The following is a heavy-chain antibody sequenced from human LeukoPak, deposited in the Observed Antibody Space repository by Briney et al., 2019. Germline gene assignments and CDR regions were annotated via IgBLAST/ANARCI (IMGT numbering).Heavy chain of an antibody. CDR3: ARDPGLRLDS. V-gene: IGHV3-33*01. CDR1: GFSLSNYA. J-gene: IGHJ4*02. D-gene: IGHD3-3*01. CDR2: IWYDGSNE. Sequence: TGGSLRLSCAASGFSLSNYAMHWVRQTPGKGPEWVAVIWYDGSNEYYSEFVKGRFAISRDTSRNTLYLQMNNVRAEDTAAYFCARDPGLRLDSWGQGTLVTVS.